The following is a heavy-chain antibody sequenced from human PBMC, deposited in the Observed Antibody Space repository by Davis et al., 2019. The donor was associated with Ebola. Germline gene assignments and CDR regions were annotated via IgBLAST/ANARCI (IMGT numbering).Heavy chain of an antibody. V-gene: IGHV3-74*01. Sequence: HTGPSLTLSCAPSRVTFGTYWMHWVRQSPRKGLEWVSRINGHGSTTNYADSVKGRFTIPRDNAKNTLYLQINGLRAEDTAMYYCARDRNPYGLDVWGQGTTVTVS. CDR1: RVTFGTYW. CDR3: ARDRNPYGLDV. CDR2: INGHGSTT. D-gene: IGHD1-14*01. J-gene: IGHJ6*02.